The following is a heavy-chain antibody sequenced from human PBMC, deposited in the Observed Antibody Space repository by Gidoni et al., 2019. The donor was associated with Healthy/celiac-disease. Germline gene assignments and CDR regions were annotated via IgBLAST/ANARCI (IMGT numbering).Heavy chain of an antibody. J-gene: IGHJ6*02. D-gene: IGHD6-6*01. CDR3: ARGDRSIAAPPRYYYYGMDV. CDR2: IIPILGIA. CDR1: GGTFSSYT. Sequence: QVQLVQSGAEVKKPGSSVKVSCKASGGTFSSYTISWVRQAPGQGLEWMGRIIPILGIANYAQKFQGRVTITADKSTSTAYMELSSLRSEDTAVYYCARGDRSIAAPPRYYYYGMDVWGQGTTVTVSS. V-gene: IGHV1-69*02.